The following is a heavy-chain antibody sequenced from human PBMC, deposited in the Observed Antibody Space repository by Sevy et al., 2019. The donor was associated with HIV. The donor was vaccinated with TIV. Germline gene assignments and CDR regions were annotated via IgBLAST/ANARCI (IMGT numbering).Heavy chain of an antibody. CDR2: ISSSSSYT. D-gene: IGHD6-19*01. CDR1: GFTFSDYY. CDR3: ARGLRAVAGTFDY. J-gene: IGHJ4*02. V-gene: IGHV3-11*06. Sequence: GGSRRLSCAASGFTFSDYYMSWIRQAPGKGLEWVSYISSSSSYTNYADSVKGRFTISRDNAKNSLYLQMNSLRAEDTAVYYCARGLRAVAGTFDYWGQGTLVTVSS.